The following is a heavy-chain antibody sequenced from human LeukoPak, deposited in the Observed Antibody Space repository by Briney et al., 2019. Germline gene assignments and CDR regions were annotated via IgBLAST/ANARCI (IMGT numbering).Heavy chain of an antibody. CDR1: GFTFDDYT. Sequence: GGSLRLSCAASGFTFDDYTMHWVRQAPGKGLEWVPLISWDGGSTYYADSVKGRFTISRDNSKNSLYLQMNSLRTEDTALYYCAKDSVADYYGSGSPLRHWGQGTLVTVSS. D-gene: IGHD3-10*01. CDR2: ISWDGGST. V-gene: IGHV3-43*01. J-gene: IGHJ4*02. CDR3: AKDSVADYYGSGSPLRH.